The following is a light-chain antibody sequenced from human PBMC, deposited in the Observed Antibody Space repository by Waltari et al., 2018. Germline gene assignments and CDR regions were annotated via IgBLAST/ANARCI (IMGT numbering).Light chain of an antibody. V-gene: IGLV1-40*01. CDR3: QSYDSSPSGVV. CDR2: GNT. CDR1: SPNIGAGYD. Sequence: QSVLTQPPSMSGAPGQRVTISCTWSSPNIGAGYDVHWYQQLPGAAPKLLLYGNTYRPSGVPDRFSGSKSGTSASLAITGLQAEDEADYYCQSYDSSPSGVVFGGGTKLTVL. J-gene: IGLJ2*01.